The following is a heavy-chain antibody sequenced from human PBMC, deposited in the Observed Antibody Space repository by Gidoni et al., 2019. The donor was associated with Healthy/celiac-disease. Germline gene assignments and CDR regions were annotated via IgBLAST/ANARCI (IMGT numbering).Heavy chain of an antibody. V-gene: IGHV4-39*01. CDR1: GGSISSSSYY. CDR2: IYYSGST. D-gene: IGHD2-15*01. Sequence: GKPSETLSLTCTVSGGSISSSSYYWGWIRQPPGKGLEWIGSIYYSGSTYYNPSLKSRVTLSVDTSKNQFSRKLSSVTAADTAVYYCARQVVAATPPDDWGQGTLVTVSS. CDR3: ARQVVAATPPDD. J-gene: IGHJ4*02.